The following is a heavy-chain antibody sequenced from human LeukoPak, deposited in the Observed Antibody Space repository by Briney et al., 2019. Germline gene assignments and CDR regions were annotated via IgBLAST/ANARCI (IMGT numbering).Heavy chain of an antibody. CDR3: ARAANWRDSSGWYFYYYYMDV. V-gene: IGHV1-8*01. CDR2: MNPNSGNT. Sequence: ASVKVSCKASGYTSTSYDINWVRQATGQGLEWMGWMNPNSGNTGYAQKFQGRVTMTRNTSISTAYMELSSLRSEDTAVYYCARAANWRDSSGWYFYYYYMDVWGKGTTVTVSS. CDR1: GYTSTSYD. D-gene: IGHD6-25*01. J-gene: IGHJ6*03.